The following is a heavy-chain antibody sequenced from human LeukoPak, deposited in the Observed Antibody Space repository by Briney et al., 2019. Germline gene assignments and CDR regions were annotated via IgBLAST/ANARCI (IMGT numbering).Heavy chain of an antibody. V-gene: IGHV3-23*01. D-gene: IGHD1-26*01. CDR2: ISGSGGST. J-gene: IGHJ6*02. CDR1: GFTFSDYS. CDR3: AKSYSGSVYYGMDV. Sequence: GGSLRLSCAASGFTFSDYSMNWVRQAPGKGLEWVSAISGSGGSTYYADSVKGRFTISRDNSKNTLYLQMNSLRAEDTAVYYCAKSYSGSVYYGMDVWGQGTTVTVSS.